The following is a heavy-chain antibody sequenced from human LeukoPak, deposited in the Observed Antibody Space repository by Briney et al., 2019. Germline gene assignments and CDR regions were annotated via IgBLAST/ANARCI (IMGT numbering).Heavy chain of an antibody. Sequence: PGGSLRLSCAAPGFTFSSYGMHWVRQAPGKGLEWVAVIWYDGSNTYYADSVKGRFTISRDNSKNTLYLQMNSLRAEDTAVYYCAKDPRAGANYDFWSGYQNWGQGTLVTVSS. CDR1: GFTFSSYG. J-gene: IGHJ4*02. CDR3: AKDPRAGANYDFWSGYQN. D-gene: IGHD3-3*01. CDR2: IWYDGSNT. V-gene: IGHV3-33*06.